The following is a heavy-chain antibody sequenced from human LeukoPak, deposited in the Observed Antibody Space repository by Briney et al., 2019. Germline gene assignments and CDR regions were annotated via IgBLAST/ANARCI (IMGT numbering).Heavy chain of an antibody. CDR3: ARVDDGSGWCFDY. D-gene: IGHD6-19*01. Sequence: PLETLSLTCTVSGGSISSYYWSWIRQPPGKGLEWIGYIYYSGSTNYNPSLKSRVTISVDTSKNQFSLKLSSVTAADTAVYYCARVDDGSGWCFDYWGQGTLVTVSS. CDR1: GGSISSYY. V-gene: IGHV4-59*01. CDR2: IYYSGST. J-gene: IGHJ4*02.